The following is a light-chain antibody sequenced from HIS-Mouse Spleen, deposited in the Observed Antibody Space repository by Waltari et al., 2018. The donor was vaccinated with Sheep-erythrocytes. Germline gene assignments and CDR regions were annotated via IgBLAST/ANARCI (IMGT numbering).Light chain of an antibody. CDR3: QQYGSSPFT. CDR2: GAS. Sequence: EIVLTQSPGTLSLSPGERATRSCRASQSVSSSYLAWYQQNPGQAPRLLIYGASSRATGIPDRFSGSGSGTDFTLTISRLEPEDFAVYYCQQYGSSPFTFGPGTKVDIK. J-gene: IGKJ3*01. V-gene: IGKV3-20*01. CDR1: QSVSSSY.